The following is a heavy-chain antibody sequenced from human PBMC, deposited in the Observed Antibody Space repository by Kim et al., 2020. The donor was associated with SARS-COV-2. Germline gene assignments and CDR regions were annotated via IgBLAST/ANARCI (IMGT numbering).Heavy chain of an antibody. V-gene: IGHV3-23*01. CDR2: INGSDGRT. Sequence: GGSLRLSCAVSGFIFSNYAMSWVRQAPGKGLEWLSEINGSDGRTHYADSVKGRFTISRDNSKSTLYLQMNSLTAVDTAVYYCAKERGDYGGNAYDYWGQGILVTVSS. J-gene: IGHJ4*02. CDR1: GFIFSNYA. D-gene: IGHD4-17*01. CDR3: AKERGDYGGNAYDY.